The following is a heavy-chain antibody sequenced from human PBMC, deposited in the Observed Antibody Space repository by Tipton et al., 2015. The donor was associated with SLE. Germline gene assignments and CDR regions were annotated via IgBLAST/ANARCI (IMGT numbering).Heavy chain of an antibody. CDR3: ARGRGSSSSGHY. Sequence: TLSLICAVYGGSFSGYYWSWIRQTPGKGLEWIGEINHSGSTNYNPSLKSRVTISVDTSKNQFSLKLSSVTAADTAVYYCARGRGSSSSGHYWGQGTLVTVSS. CDR1: GGSFSGYY. D-gene: IGHD6-6*01. J-gene: IGHJ4*02. CDR2: INHSGST. V-gene: IGHV4-34*01.